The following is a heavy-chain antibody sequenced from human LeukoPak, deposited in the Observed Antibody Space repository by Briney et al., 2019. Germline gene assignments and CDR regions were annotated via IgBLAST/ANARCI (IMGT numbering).Heavy chain of an antibody. CDR1: GYTFTSYF. Sequence: ASVKVSCKASGYTFTSYFMHWVRQAPGQGLEWMGVINPSGGGTTYAQRFQGRVTMTRDTSTSTVHMELSSLRSVDTAVYYFVGDGEAVAISVNYWFHPWGQGTMVTVSS. CDR3: VGDGEAVAISVNYWFHP. V-gene: IGHV1-46*01. J-gene: IGHJ5*02. CDR2: INPSGGGT. D-gene: IGHD3-16*01.